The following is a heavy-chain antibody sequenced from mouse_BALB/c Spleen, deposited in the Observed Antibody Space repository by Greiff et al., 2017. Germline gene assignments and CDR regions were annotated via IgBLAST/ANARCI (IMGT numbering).Heavy chain of an antibody. Sequence: EVKVVESGGGLVKPGGSLKLSCAASGFTFSSYTMSWVRQTPEKRLEWVATISSGGSYTYYPDSVKGRFTISRDNAKNTLYLQMSSLKSEDTAMYYCTRDDYDGANFDYWGQGTTLTVSS. CDR2: ISSGGSYT. J-gene: IGHJ2*01. CDR3: TRDDYDGANFDY. CDR1: GFTFSSYT. V-gene: IGHV5-6-4*01. D-gene: IGHD2-4*01.